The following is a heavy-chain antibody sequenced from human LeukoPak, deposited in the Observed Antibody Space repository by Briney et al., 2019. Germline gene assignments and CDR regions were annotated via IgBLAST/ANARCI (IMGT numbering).Heavy chain of an antibody. CDR2: IYYSGNT. Sequence: SETLSLTCTVSGSSVSSGSYYWSWIRQPPGKGLEWIGYIYYSGNTNYSPSLKSRVTISVDTSKNQFSLRLSSVTAADTAVYYCARGPRGYCSGGSCYHYWGQGTLVTVSS. D-gene: IGHD2-15*01. CDR3: ARGPRGYCSGGSCYHY. J-gene: IGHJ4*02. V-gene: IGHV4-61*01. CDR1: GSSVSSGSYY.